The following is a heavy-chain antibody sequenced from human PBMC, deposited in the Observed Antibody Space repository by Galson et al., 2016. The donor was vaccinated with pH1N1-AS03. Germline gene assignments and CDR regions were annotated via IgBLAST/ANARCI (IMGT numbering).Heavy chain of an antibody. CDR3: ARGYYFGSGTYKPYSAMDV. CDR1: GYTFTEYY. D-gene: IGHD3-10*01. Sequence: SVKVSCKASGYTFTEYYMYWVRQAPGRGLEWMGWINPNSGGTKSAQKFQGRVTMTRDTSINTAYMELSSLKSDDTAVYYRARGYYFGSGTYKPYSAMDVWGQGTTVTVSS. CDR2: INPNSGGT. J-gene: IGHJ6*02. V-gene: IGHV1-2*02.